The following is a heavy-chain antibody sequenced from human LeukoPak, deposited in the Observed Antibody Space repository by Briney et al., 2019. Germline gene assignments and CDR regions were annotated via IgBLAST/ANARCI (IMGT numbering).Heavy chain of an antibody. CDR1: GFTFSSYA. CDR2: ISSGGNYK. Sequence: GGSLRLSCATSGFTFSSYAMDWVRQAPGKGLEWVSPISSGGNYKYYGDSVWGRFTISRDDAKNSLYLEMNSLRAEDTAVYYCARDTRQTSVTNFDSWGQGTLVIVS. D-gene: IGHD4-17*01. V-gene: IGHV3-21*06. J-gene: IGHJ4*02. CDR3: ARDTRQTSVTNFDS.